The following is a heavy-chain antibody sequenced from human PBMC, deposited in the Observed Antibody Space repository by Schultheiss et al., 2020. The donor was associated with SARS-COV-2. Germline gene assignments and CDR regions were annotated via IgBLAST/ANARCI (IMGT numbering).Heavy chain of an antibody. CDR2: IYTSGST. CDR3: AGAGDDYFGSGSPLSFAY. D-gene: IGHD3-10*01. Sequence: SQTLSLTCTVSGGSISSYYWSWIRQPPGKGLEWIGRIYTSGSTNYNPSLKSRVTISVDTSKNQFSLKLSSVTAADTAVYYCAGAGDDYFGSGSPLSFAYWGQGTLVTVSS. V-gene: IGHV4-4*08. CDR1: GGSISSYY. J-gene: IGHJ4*02.